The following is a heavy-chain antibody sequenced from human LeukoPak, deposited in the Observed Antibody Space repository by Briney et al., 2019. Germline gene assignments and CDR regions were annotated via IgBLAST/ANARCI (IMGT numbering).Heavy chain of an antibody. J-gene: IGHJ4*02. Sequence: VGSLRLSCAASGFTFSSYSMNWVRQAPGKGLEWVSYISSSSSTIYYADSVKGRFTISRDNAKNSLYLQMNSLRAEDTAVYYCARSAVAGTFDYWGQGTLVTVSS. CDR3: ARSAVAGTFDY. CDR1: GFTFSSYS. D-gene: IGHD6-19*01. CDR2: ISSSSSTI. V-gene: IGHV3-48*01.